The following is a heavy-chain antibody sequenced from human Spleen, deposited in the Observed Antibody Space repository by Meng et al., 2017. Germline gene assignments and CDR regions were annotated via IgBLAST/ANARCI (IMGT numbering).Heavy chain of an antibody. V-gene: IGHV4-4*02. CDR3: ARHNRGYSAYEFPDY. D-gene: IGHD5-12*01. Sequence: PSETLSLTCAVSGGSISSDNWWSWVRQPPGKGLEWIGEIYHSENTNYNPSLKSRVTISVDTSKNQFSLKLNSVTAADTAVYYCARHNRGYSAYEFPDYWGQGTLVTVSS. CDR1: GGSISSDNW. J-gene: IGHJ4*02. CDR2: IYHSENT.